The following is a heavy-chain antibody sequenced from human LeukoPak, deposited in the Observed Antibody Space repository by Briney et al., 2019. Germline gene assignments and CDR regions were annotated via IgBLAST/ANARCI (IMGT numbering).Heavy chain of an antibody. CDR2: INPNNGDT. J-gene: IGHJ6*03. CDR1: GYTFTGYY. CDR3: ARGVAGVYFYYYMDV. Sequence: GASVKVSCKASGYTFTGYYMHWVRQAPGQGLEWMGWINPNNGDTHYAQKFQGTDTMTRDTSISTAYMELSSLRSDDTAVYYCARGVAGVYFYYYMDVWGKGTTVTVSS. D-gene: IGHD1-14*01. V-gene: IGHV1-2*02.